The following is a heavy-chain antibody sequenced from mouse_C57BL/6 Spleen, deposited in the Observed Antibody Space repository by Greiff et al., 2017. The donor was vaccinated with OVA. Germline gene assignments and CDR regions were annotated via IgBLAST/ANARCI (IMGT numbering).Heavy chain of an antibody. Sequence: VQLQQPGTELVKPGASVKLSCKASGYTFTSYWMHWVKQRPGQGLEWIGNINPSNGGTNYNEKFKSKATLTVDKSSSTAYMQLSSLTSEDSAVYYGARSIYYYGSSLYYYAMDYWGKGTSVTVCS. CDR2: INPSNGGT. CDR1: GYTFTSYW. D-gene: IGHD1-1*01. V-gene: IGHV1-53*01. J-gene: IGHJ4*01. CDR3: ARSIYYYGSSLYYYAMDY.